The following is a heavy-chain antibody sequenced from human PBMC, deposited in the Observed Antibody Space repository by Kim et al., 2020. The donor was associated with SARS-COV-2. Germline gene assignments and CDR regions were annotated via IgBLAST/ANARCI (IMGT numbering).Heavy chain of an antibody. V-gene: IGHV3-21*01. CDR2: ISSSSSYI. CDR3: ASCVGEYYYYGMDV. CDR1: GFTFSSYS. J-gene: IGHJ6*02. D-gene: IGHD2-21*01. Sequence: GGSLRLSCAASGFTFSSYSMNWVRQAPGKGLEWVSSISSSSSYIYYADSVKGRFTISRDNAKNSLYLQMNSLRAEDTAVYYCASCVGEYYYYGMDVWGQGTTVTVSS.